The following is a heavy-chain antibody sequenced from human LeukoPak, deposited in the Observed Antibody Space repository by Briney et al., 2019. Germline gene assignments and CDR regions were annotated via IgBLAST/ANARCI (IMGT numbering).Heavy chain of an antibody. D-gene: IGHD3-10*01. J-gene: IGHJ3*02. V-gene: IGHV3-21*01. Sequence: GGSLRLSCAASGFTFSSYSMNWVRQAPGKGLEWVSSISSSSYIYYADSVKGRFTISRDNAKNSLYLQMNSLRAEDTAVYYCARDRASGYYGSGSYQGDAFDIWAKGQWSPSLQ. CDR1: GFTFSSYS. CDR3: ARDRASGYYGSGSYQGDAFDI. CDR2: ISSSSYI.